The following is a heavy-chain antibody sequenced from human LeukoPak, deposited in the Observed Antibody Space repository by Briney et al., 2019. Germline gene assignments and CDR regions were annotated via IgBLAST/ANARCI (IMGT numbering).Heavy chain of an antibody. J-gene: IGHJ4*02. D-gene: IGHD5-24*01. V-gene: IGHV3-21*04. CDR2: ISSSSSAI. CDR3: AHNDLTEIATNPSGASTRFDY. Sequence: GGSLRLSCAASGFTFNSYSMNWVRQAPGQGLEWVSCISSSSSAIYYADSVKGRFTISRDNAMSSLYLQMNSLRAEDTAVYYCAHNDLTEIATNPSGASTRFDYWGQGTLVTVSS. CDR1: GFTFNSYS.